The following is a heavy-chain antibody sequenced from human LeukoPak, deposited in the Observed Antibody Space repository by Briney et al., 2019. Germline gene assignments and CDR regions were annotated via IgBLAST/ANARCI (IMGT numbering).Heavy chain of an antibody. CDR1: GFTFSSYA. CDR3: ARAVYDILTGYYELLDY. CDR2: ISSSSSYI. J-gene: IGHJ4*02. Sequence: GGSLRLSCAASGFTFSSYAMSWVRQAPGKGLEWVSSISSSSSYIYYADSVKGRFTISRDNAKNSLYLQMNSLRAEDTAVYYCARAVYDILTGYYELLDYWGQGTLVTVSS. D-gene: IGHD3-9*01. V-gene: IGHV3-21*01.